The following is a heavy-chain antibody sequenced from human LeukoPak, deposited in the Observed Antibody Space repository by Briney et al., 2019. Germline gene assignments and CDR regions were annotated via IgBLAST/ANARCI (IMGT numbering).Heavy chain of an antibody. CDR1: GYTFTGYY. J-gene: IGHJ3*02. D-gene: IGHD3/OR15-3a*01. CDR3: ARPSYGFWRGSLDI. V-gene: IGHV1-2*02. CDR2: INPNSGAT. Sequence: ASVKVSCKASGYTFTGYYIHWVRQAPGQGLEWLGWINPNSGATSYAQKFQGRVTMTRDTSISTAYVEVNRLRFDDTAVYFCARPSYGFWRGSLDIWGQGTVVTVSS.